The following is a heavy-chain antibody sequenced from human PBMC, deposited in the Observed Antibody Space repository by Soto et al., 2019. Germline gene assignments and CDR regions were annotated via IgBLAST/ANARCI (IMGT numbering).Heavy chain of an antibody. V-gene: IGHV3-30*03. Sequence: QVQLVESGGGVVQPGRSLRLSCAASGFTFSTYGMHWVRQAPGKGLEWVSLISYDGSEKYYADSVKGRFTISRDNSENTLYLQMNSLRAEDTASYYCATWAVAGHWGQGTLVTVSS. D-gene: IGHD6-19*01. CDR2: ISYDGSEK. J-gene: IGHJ4*02. CDR1: GFTFSTYG. CDR3: ATWAVAGH.